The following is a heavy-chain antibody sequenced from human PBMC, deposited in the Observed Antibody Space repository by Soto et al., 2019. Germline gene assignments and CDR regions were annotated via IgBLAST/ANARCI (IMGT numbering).Heavy chain of an antibody. CDR2: IKEDGSEK. CDR1: GFTFSTYW. J-gene: IGHJ6*02. V-gene: IGHV3-7*01. D-gene: IGHD3-22*01. CDR3: ARGWGYFDSSGFPYLYAMDV. Sequence: XGSLILSCAASGFTFSTYWMSGVRQAAGKGLEWVANIKEDGSEKYYVDSVEGRFTISRDNAKNSLYLQMTSLRAEDTALYYCARGWGYFDSSGFPYLYAMDVWGQGTTVTSP.